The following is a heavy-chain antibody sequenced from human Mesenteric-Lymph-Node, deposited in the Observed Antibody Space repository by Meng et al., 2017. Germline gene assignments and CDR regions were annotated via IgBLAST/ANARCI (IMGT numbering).Heavy chain of an antibody. Sequence: GESLKISCAASGFNFNNYAMAWVRQAPGMGLEWVSSIPTSGCDAYYADPVKGRFTISRDYSKNPLYLQMNSLAAEDTALYYCARDYKTLDVFDVWGQGTMVTVSS. CDR3: ARDYKTLDVFDV. D-gene: IGHD1-1*01. CDR1: GFNFNNYA. CDR2: IPTSGCDA. J-gene: IGHJ3*01. V-gene: IGHV3-23*01.